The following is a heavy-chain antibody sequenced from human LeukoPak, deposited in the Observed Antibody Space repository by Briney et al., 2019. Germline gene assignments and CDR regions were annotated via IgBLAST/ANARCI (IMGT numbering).Heavy chain of an antibody. CDR3: ARAGTYDSLIS. D-gene: IGHD3-22*01. CDR2: IYTSGST. V-gene: IGHV4-61*02. Sequence: PSQTLSLTCTVSGGSISSGSYYWSWIRQPAGKGLEWIGRIYTSGSTNYNPSLKSRVTISVDTSKNQFSLKLSSVTAADTAVYYCARAGTYDSLISWGQGTLVTVSS. CDR1: GGSISSGSYY. J-gene: IGHJ5*02.